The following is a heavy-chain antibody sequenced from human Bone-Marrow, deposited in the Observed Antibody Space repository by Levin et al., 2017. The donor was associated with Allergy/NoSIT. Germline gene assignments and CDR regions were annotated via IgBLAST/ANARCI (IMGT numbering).Heavy chain of an antibody. CDR1: GFTFDDYA. V-gene: IGHV3-9*01. CDR3: TKDRALGQQLLFWYLEV. D-gene: IGHD6-13*01. CDR2: ISWNSGSM. J-gene: IGHJ2*01. Sequence: PGGSLRLSCTASGFTFDDYAMHWVRQPPGKGPEWVSGISWNSGSMGYADSVKGRFTISRDNDKNSLYLQMNSLRAEDTALYYCTKDRALGQQLLFWYLEVWGRGTLVTVSS.